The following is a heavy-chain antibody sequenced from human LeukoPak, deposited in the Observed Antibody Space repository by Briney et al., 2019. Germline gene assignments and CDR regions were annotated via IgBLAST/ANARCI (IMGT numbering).Heavy chain of an antibody. Sequence: GGSLRLSCAASGFTFSSYGMHWVRQAPGKGLEWVAVISYDGSNKYYADSVKGRFTISRDNAKNSLYLQMNSLRAEDTAVYYCAREKGGYSSSSALGRWGQGTLVTVSS. V-gene: IGHV3-30*03. J-gene: IGHJ4*01. CDR1: GFTFSSYG. CDR3: AREKGGYSSSSALGR. D-gene: IGHD6-6*01. CDR2: ISYDGSNK.